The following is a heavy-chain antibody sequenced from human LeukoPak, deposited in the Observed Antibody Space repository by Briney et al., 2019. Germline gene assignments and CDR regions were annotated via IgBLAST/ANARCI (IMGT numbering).Heavy chain of an antibody. J-gene: IGHJ5*02. V-gene: IGHV3-74*01. CDR3: IRDFRSADL. CDR2: IYVDGRTT. Sequence: GGSLRLSCVASGFTFSNYWMHWVRQPPGRGLVWVSRIYVDGRTTNYADSVKGRFTISRDNAKNTVYLEMNSLSVEDTATYYCIRDFRSADLWGQGTLVTVTS. CDR1: GFTFSNYW.